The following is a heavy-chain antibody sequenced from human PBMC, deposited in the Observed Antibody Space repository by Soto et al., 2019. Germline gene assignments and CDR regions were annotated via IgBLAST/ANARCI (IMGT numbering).Heavy chain of an antibody. Sequence: SETLYLTSTVYGGSIGRGDYYWSWIRQPPGKGLEWIGYIYYSGSTYYNPSLKSRVTISVDTSKNQFSLKLSSVTAADTAVYFFVIMRGFAASSKDVRGKGILVTVFS. V-gene: IGHV4-30-4*01. D-gene: IGHD3-10*01. CDR1: GGSIGRGDYY. CDR2: IYYSGST. CDR3: VIMRGFAASSKDV. J-gene: IGHJ6*04.